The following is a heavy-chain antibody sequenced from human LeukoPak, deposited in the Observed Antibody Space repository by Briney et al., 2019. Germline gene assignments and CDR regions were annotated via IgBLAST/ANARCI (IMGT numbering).Heavy chain of an antibody. CDR2: INPNSGGT. CDR1: GYTFTGYY. D-gene: IGHD6-19*01. V-gene: IGHV1-2*02. CDR3: ASHPSGWYGNPYYYMDV. Sequence: ASVKVSCKASGYTFTGYYMHWVRQAPGQGLEWMGWINPNSGGTNYAQKFQGRVTMTRDTSISTAYVELSRLRSDDTAVYYCASHPSGWYGNPYYYMDVWGKGTTVTVSS. J-gene: IGHJ6*03.